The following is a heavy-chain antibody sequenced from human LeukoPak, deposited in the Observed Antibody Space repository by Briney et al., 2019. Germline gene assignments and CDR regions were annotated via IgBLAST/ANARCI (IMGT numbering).Heavy chain of an antibody. CDR3: ARVEAYCSRTSCHDY. CDR2: IYSGGST. Sequence: GGSLRLSCAASGFTVSSNYMSWVRQAPGKGLEWVSVIYSGGSTYYADSVKGRFTISRDNSKNTLYLQMNSLRAEDTAVYYCARVEAYCSRTSCHDYWGLGTLVTVSS. J-gene: IGHJ4*02. CDR1: GFTVSSNY. D-gene: IGHD2-2*01. V-gene: IGHV3-66*01.